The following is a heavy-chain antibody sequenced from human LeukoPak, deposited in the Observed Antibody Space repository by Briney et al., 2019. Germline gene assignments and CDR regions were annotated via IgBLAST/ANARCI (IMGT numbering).Heavy chain of an antibody. CDR2: IYTSGST. V-gene: IGHV4-61*02. CDR3: ARGSITSAGRHYDVFDI. J-gene: IGHJ3*02. Sequence: TLSLTCTVSGGSISSGSYYWSWIRQPAGKGLEWIGRIYTSGSTNYNPSLKSRVTISVDTSKNQFSLKLSSVTAADTAVYYCARGSITSAGRHYDVFDIWGQGTMVTVS. D-gene: IGHD3-10*01. CDR1: GGSISSGSYY.